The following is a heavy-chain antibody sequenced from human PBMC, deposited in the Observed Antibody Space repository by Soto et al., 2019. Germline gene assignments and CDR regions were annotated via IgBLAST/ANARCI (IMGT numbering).Heavy chain of an antibody. J-gene: IGHJ4*02. CDR2: IYWDDDK. CDR1: GFSFNTNGLA. D-gene: IGHD3-10*01. V-gene: IGHV2-5*02. CDR3: ARRLSVFGEFYFDY. Sequence: QITLKESGPTVVKPTQTLTLTCTFSGFSFNTNGLAVGWIRQPPGKALEWLALIYWDDDKRYSPSLKSRLTITKVTSKNQVVLTMTNMDPVDTGTYYCARRLSVFGEFYFDYWGQGTLVTVSS.